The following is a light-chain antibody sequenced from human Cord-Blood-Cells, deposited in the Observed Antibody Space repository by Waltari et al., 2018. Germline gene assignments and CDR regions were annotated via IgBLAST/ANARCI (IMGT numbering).Light chain of an antibody. CDR3: QSADSSGTWV. J-gene: IGLJ3*02. Sequence: YELTQPPSVSVSPGQTARITCPGDALPKQYAYWYQQKPGQAPVLVIYKDSERPSGIPERFSGSSSGTTVTLTISGVQAEDEADYYCQSADSSGTWVFGGGTKLTVL. V-gene: IGLV3-25*02. CDR1: ALPKQY. CDR2: KDS.